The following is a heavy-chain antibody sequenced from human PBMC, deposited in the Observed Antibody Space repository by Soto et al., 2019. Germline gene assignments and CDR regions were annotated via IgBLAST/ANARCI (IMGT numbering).Heavy chain of an antibody. J-gene: IGHJ6*02. Sequence: SETLSLTCTVSGGSISSGDYYWSWIRQPPGKGLEWIGYIYYSGSTYYNPSLKSRVTISVDTSKNQFSLKLSSVTAANTAVYYCARDRTTMARGVIIYYYGMDVWGQGTTVTVSS. CDR1: GGSISSGDYY. V-gene: IGHV4-30-4*01. D-gene: IGHD3-10*01. CDR2: IYYSGST. CDR3: ARDRTTMARGVIIYYYGMDV.